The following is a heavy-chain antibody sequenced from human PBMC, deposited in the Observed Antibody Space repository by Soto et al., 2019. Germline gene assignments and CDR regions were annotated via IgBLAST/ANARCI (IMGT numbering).Heavy chain of an antibody. V-gene: IGHV3-30-3*01. CDR2: ISYDGSNK. D-gene: IGHD3-22*01. CDR1: GFTFSSYA. Sequence: PGGSLRLSCAASGFTFSSYAMHWVRQAPGKGLEWVAVISYDGSNKYYADSVKGRFTISRDNSKNTLYLQMNSLRAEDTAVYYCARDYSSAPMDVRGQGTTVTVSS. CDR3: ARDYSSAPMDV. J-gene: IGHJ6*02.